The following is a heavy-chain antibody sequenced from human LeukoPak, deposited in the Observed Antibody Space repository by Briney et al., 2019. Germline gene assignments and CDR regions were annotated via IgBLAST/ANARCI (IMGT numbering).Heavy chain of an antibody. D-gene: IGHD3-22*01. Sequence: GGSLRLSCAASGFTFSSYAMSWVRQAPGKGLEWVSAISGSGGSTYYADSVKGRFTISRDNSKNTLYLQMNSLRAEDTAVYYCAKDRSYYDRSGYYHFDYWGQGTLVTVSS. CDR1: GFTFSSYA. CDR2: ISGSGGST. CDR3: AKDRSYYDRSGYYHFDY. J-gene: IGHJ4*02. V-gene: IGHV3-23*01.